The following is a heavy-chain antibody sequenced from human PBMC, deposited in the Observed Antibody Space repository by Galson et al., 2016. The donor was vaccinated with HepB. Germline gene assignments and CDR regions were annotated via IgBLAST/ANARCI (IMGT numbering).Heavy chain of an antibody. CDR1: GFSLSTYGVG. CDR2: MYWDDDK. D-gene: IGHD3-3*01. V-gene: IGHV2-5*02. J-gene: IGHJ3*01. Sequence: PALVKPTQTLTLTCTFSGFSLSTYGVGVGWIRQPPGKALEWLALMYWDDDKRYSPFLKSRLTITKDTSKKQVVLTMTNMDPVYTATYYCAHTSKEWLHGFDVWGQGTMVTVSS. CDR3: AHTSKEWLHGFDV.